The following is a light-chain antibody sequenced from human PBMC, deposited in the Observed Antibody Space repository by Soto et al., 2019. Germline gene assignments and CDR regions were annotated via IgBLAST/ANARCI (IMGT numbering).Light chain of an antibody. CDR2: RAS. V-gene: IGKV1-39*01. J-gene: IGKJ5*01. CDR3: QQSFSSPLP. CDR1: QSISTY. Sequence: DIQMTQSPSSLSASVGDRVSITCRARQSISTYVNWYQQKPGTAPNLLIYRASTLESGVPSRFSGSGSGTAFTRTISSMQPADFSTYYCQQSFSSPLPFGQGPRLDIK.